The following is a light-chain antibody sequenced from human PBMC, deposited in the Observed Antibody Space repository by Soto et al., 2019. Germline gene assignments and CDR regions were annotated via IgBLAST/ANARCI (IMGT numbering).Light chain of an antibody. CDR1: SSDVDAYDY. CDR2: DVS. V-gene: IGLV2-14*03. CDR3: SSYTSSSTLYV. J-gene: IGLJ1*01. Sequence: QSALTQPASVSGSPGQSITISCTGTSSDVDAYDYVSWYQHQPGKAPKVMIYDVSKRPSGVSTRFSGSKSGNTASLTISGLQAEDEADYYCSSYTSSSTLYVFGTGTKVTVL.